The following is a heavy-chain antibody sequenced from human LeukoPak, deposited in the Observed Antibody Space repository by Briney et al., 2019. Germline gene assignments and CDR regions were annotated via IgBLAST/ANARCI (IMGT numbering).Heavy chain of an antibody. J-gene: IGHJ4*02. V-gene: IGHV3-21*01. D-gene: IGHD2-2*01. CDR1: GFTFSSYS. CDR2: ISSSSSYI. Sequence: GGSLRLSCAASGFTFSSYSMNWVRQAPGKGLEWVSSISSSSSYIYYADSVKGRFTISRDNAKNSLYLQMNSLRAEDTAVYYCARDEGYCSSTNCSPPGSFDYWGRGTLVTVSS. CDR3: ARDEGYCSSTNCSPPGSFDY.